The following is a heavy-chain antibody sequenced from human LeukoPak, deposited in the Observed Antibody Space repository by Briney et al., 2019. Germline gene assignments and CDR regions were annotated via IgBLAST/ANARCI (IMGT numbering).Heavy chain of an antibody. D-gene: IGHD1-26*01. J-gene: IGHJ4*02. V-gene: IGHV4-59*01. CDR1: GGSISSYH. Sequence: PSETLSLTCTVSGGSISSYHWNWIRQSPGKGLEWIGYIHHSGSTKYNPSLQSRVTMSMDTSKNQVSLKLSSVSAADSAVYSCATNTGRYFAWFDYWGQGTLVTVSS. CDR2: IHHSGST. CDR3: ATNTGRYFAWFDY.